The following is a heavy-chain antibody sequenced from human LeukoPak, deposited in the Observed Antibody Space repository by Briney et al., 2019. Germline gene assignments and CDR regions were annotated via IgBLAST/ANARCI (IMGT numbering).Heavy chain of an antibody. J-gene: IGHJ6*03. CDR1: GFTFSTYW. CDR3: AREVVPAATHYYYYMDV. D-gene: IGHD2-2*01. Sequence: GGPLSPSFAASGFTFSTYWMSWVRQAPGKGLEWVANIKQDGSEKYYVDSVKGRFTISRDNAKNSLYLQMNSLRAEDTAVYYCAREVVPAATHYYYYMDVWGKGTTVTVSS. CDR2: IKQDGSEK. V-gene: IGHV3-7*01.